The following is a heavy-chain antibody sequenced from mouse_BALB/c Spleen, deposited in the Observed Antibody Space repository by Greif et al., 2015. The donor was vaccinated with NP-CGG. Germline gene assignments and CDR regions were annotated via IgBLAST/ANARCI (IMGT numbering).Heavy chain of an antibody. V-gene: IGHV14-3*02. CDR3: AGTYVDY. CDR1: DFNNKDTY. J-gene: IGHJ2*01. Sequence: EVQLQQSGEELVRSGTSVKSSCTASDFNNKDTYMHWVKQRPEQGLEWNGRIDPAIGNTKYAPQFQGKSTIALVTSANTAYLQLISLTSEDTAYYYCAGTYVDYRGQCTTLTVSS. CDR2: IDPAIGNT. D-gene: IGHD3-3*01.